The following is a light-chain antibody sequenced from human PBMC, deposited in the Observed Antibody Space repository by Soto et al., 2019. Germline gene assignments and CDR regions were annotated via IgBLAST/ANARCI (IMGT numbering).Light chain of an antibody. V-gene: IGKV3D-15*01. CDR1: QSVSSN. J-gene: IGKJ3*01. Sequence: EIVMTQSPYTLSVSPGERATLSCRASQSVSSNLAWYEQKPGQAPRLLIYGASTRATGIPARFSGSGSGTEFTLTISSLQSEDFAVYYCQKYNNSPPTFGPGTKVDVK. CDR2: GAS. CDR3: QKYNNSPPT.